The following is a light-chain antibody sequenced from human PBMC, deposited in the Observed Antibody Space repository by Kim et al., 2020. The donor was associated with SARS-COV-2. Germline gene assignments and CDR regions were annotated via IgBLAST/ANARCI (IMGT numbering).Light chain of an antibody. CDR1: QSISTY. Sequence: DIQMTQSPSSLAASVGDRVTIACRASQSISTYLNWYQQKPGKAPKLLIYAASRLQSGVPSRFSGSGSGTDFTLTISSLQPEDFATYYWHQSHTAPLLTVGGRTKVDSK. J-gene: IGKJ4*01. CDR2: AAS. CDR3: HQSHTAPLLT. V-gene: IGKV1-39*01.